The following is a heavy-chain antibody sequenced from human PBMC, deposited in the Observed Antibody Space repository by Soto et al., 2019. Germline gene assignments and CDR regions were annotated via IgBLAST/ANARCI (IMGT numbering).Heavy chain of an antibody. CDR2: IYYSGST. V-gene: IGHV4-59*01. CDR1: GGSISSYY. Sequence: QVQLQESGPGLVKPSETLSLTCTVSGGSISSYYWSWLRQPPGEGLEWIGYIYYSGSTNYNPSLKRRVPPSVDTSTTQFSLKLTSVTSADTAVYYCASMWIQENCWYFDLWGRVTLVTVSS. D-gene: IGHD5-18*01. CDR3: ASMWIQENCWYFDL. J-gene: IGHJ2*01.